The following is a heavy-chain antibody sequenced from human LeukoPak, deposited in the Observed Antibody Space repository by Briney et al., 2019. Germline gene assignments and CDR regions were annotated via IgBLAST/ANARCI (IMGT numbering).Heavy chain of an antibody. V-gene: IGHV3-23*01. J-gene: IGHJ4*02. CDR3: AKEGAVAGTFKDH. CDR1: GFTFTSYA. Sequence: QPGGSLRLSCAASGFTFTSYAMSWVRQAPGKGLEWVSAISGSGGSTYSADSVKGRFTISRDNSKNTLFLQMNSLRAEDTAVYYCAKEGAVAGTFKDHWGQGTLVTVSS. D-gene: IGHD6-19*01. CDR2: ISGSGGST.